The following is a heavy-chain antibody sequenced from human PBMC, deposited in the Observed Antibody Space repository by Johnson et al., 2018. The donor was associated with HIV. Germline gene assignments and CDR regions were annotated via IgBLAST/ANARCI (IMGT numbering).Heavy chain of an antibody. V-gene: IGHV3-53*01. Sequence: VQLVESGGGLIQPGGSLRLSCAASGFTVSSNYMSWVRQAPGKGLEWVSVIYSGGSTYYAASMKGRFTISRDNSKNTLYLQMNSLRDEDTAVYYCAKSSRVSTTFDAFDIWGQGTMVTVSS. CDR3: AKSSRVSTTFDAFDI. D-gene: IGHD1-1*01. CDR2: IYSGGST. J-gene: IGHJ3*02. CDR1: GFTVSSNY.